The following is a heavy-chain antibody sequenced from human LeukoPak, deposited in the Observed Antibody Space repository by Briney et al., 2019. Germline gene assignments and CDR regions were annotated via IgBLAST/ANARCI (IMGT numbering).Heavy chain of an antibody. CDR3: ARDGGWLQYIDY. D-gene: IGHD5-24*01. V-gene: IGHV3-21*01. CDR1: GFSFTTYS. CDR2: ISSSNSFI. J-gene: IGHJ4*02. Sequence: TGGSLRLSCAASGFSFTTYSMNWVRQAPGEGLEWVSSISSSNSFIYYADSVKGRFTISRDNAKNSLYLQMNSLRAEDTAVYYCARDGGWLQYIDYWGQGTLVTVSS.